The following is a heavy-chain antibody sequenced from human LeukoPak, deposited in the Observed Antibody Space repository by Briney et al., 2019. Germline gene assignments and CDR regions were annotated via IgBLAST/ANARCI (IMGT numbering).Heavy chain of an antibody. Sequence: GGSLRLSCAASGFTFSSYAMHWVRQAPGKGLEWVAVISYDGSNKYYADSVKGRFTISRDNSKNTLYLQMNSLRAEDTAVYYCAREWELRAAYYGMDVWGPGTTVTVSS. V-gene: IGHV3-30-3*01. CDR3: AREWELRAAYYGMDV. CDR1: GFTFSSYA. J-gene: IGHJ6*02. CDR2: ISYDGSNK. D-gene: IGHD1-26*01.